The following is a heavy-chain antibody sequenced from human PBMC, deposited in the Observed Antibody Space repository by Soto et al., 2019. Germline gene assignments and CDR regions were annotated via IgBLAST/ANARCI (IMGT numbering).Heavy chain of an antibody. CDR2: IYPGDSDT. CDR3: AMPSFYYYEGSGGSDF. D-gene: IGHD3-22*01. Sequence: GASLKISCKGSGYSFTSYWIGWVRQMPGKGLEWMGIIYPGDSDTRYSPSFQGQVTISADKSISTAYLQWSSLKASDTAMYYCAMPSFYYYEGSGGSDFWGQGTLVTVSS. J-gene: IGHJ4*02. V-gene: IGHV5-51*01. CDR1: GYSFTSYW.